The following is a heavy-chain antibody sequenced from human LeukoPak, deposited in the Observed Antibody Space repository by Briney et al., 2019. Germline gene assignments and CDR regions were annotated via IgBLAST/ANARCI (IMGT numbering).Heavy chain of an antibody. CDR2: VSWNNNNI. Sequence: GGSLRLSCAASGFTFDDYAMHWVRQAPGKGLEWVSGVSWNNNNIGYADSVKGRFTISRDNAKNTLYLQMNSLRAEDTAVYYCAKDISLAAAQYYFDYWGQGTLVTVSS. D-gene: IGHD6-13*01. CDR3: AKDISLAAAQYYFDY. J-gene: IGHJ4*02. V-gene: IGHV3-9*01. CDR1: GFTFDDYA.